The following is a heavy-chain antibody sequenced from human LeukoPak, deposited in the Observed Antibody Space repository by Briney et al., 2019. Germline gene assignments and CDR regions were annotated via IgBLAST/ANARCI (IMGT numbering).Heavy chain of an antibody. V-gene: IGHV1-2*02. D-gene: IGHD2-2*01. J-gene: IGHJ5*02. CDR1: GYTFTGYY. Sequence: ASVKVSCKASGYTFTGYYMHWVRQAPGQGLEWMGWINPNSGGTNYAQKFQGRVTMARDTSISTAYMELSRLRSADTAVYYCAKDSPESYCSSTSCPRGQNWFDPWGQGTLVTVSS. CDR2: INPNSGGT. CDR3: AKDSPESYCSSTSCPRGQNWFDP.